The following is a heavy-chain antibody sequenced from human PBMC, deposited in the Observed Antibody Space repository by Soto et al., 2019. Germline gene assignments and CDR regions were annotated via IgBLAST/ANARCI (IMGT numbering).Heavy chain of an antibody. CDR1: GFTFSSYA. Sequence: GGSLRLSCAASGFTFSSYARSWVRQAPGKGLEWVSAISGSGGSTYYADSVKGRFTISRDNSKNTLYLQMNSLRAEDTAVYYCAKSGYSSSWYRGYYYGMDVWGQGTTVTVSS. J-gene: IGHJ6*02. CDR2: ISGSGGST. V-gene: IGHV3-23*01. CDR3: AKSGYSSSWYRGYYYGMDV. D-gene: IGHD6-13*01.